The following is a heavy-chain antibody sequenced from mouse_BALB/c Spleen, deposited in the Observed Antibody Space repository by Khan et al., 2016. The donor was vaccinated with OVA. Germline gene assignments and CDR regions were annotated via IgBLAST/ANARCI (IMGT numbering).Heavy chain of an antibody. CDR3: ARSIMAN. CDR1: GYSITSDYA. Sequence: EVQLQESGPGLVKPSQSLSLTCTVTGYSITSDYAWNWIRQFPGNKLEWMGYISYSGSTSYNPSLKSRFSITRDTSKNQFFLQLNSVTTKDTATYYCARSIMANWGQGTTLTVSS. CDR2: ISYSGST. V-gene: IGHV3-2*02. J-gene: IGHJ2*01.